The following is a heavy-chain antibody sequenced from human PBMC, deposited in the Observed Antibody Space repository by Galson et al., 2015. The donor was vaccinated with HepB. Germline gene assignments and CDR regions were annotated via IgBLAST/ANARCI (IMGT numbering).Heavy chain of an antibody. CDR3: ARDHYGYCSSTSCYRGWFDP. Sequence: SLRLSCAASGFTFSSYAMHWVRQAPGKGLEWVAVISYDGSNKYYADSVKGRFTISRDNSKNTLYLQMNSLRAEDTAVYYCARDHYGYCSSTSCYRGWFDPWGQGTLVTVSS. CDR2: ISYDGSNK. V-gene: IGHV3-30-3*01. CDR1: GFTFSSYA. D-gene: IGHD2-2*02. J-gene: IGHJ5*02.